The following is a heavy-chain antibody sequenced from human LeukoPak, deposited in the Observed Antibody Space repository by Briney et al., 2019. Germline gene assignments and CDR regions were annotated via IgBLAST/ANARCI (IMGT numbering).Heavy chain of an antibody. CDR1: GFTFSNYG. J-gene: IGHJ6*03. Sequence: GGSLRLSCGVSGFTFSNYGMLWVRQAPGKGLEWVSYISSSSSTIYYADSVKGRFTISRDNAKNSLYLQMNSLRAEDTAVYYCAREEYSSGTYYYYYYMDVWGKGTTVTVSS. CDR3: AREEYSSGTYYYYYYMDV. V-gene: IGHV3-48*01. D-gene: IGHD6-19*01. CDR2: ISSSSSTI.